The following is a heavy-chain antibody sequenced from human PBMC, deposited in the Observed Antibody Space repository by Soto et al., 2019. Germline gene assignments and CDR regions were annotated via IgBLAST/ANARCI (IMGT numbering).Heavy chain of an antibody. CDR3: ARAMGNFGVVSNRYYYYMDV. Sequence: SETLSLTCAVYGGSFSGYYWSWIRQPPGKGLEWIGEINHSGSTNYNPSLKSRVTISVDTSKNQFSLKLSSVTAADTAVYYCARAMGNFGVVSNRYYYYMDVWGKGTTVTVSS. J-gene: IGHJ6*03. V-gene: IGHV4-34*01. CDR1: GGSFSGYY. CDR2: INHSGST. D-gene: IGHD3-3*01.